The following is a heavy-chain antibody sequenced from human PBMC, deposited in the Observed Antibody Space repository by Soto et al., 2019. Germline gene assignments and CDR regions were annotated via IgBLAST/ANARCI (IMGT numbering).Heavy chain of an antibody. V-gene: IGHV4-39*01. CDR3: ARQQIAAQAWFYP. D-gene: IGHD6-6*01. CDR2: SYYSGST. J-gene: IGHJ5*02. CDR1: GGSISSSSYY. Sequence: QLQLQESGPGLVKPSETLSLTCTVSGGSISSSSYYWGWLRQPPGKGLELMGSSYYSGSTYYNPSLKSRVTISVDTSKNQFSLKLSSVTAADTAVYYCARQQIAAQAWFYPWGQGTLVTVSS.